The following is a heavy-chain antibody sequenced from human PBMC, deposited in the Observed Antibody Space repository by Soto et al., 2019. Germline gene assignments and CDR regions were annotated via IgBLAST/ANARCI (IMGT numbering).Heavy chain of an antibody. CDR3: AKGGRQWLVTSDFNY. J-gene: IGHJ4*02. CDR2: VSHDGRNT. V-gene: IGHV3-30*18. Sequence: VQLVESGGGVVQPGRSLRLSCAASGFTFSDYAMHWVRQAPGKVLEWVAVVSHDGRNTHYADSVKGRFTISRDSSKNTVSLEMTSLRAADTAVYYCAKGGRQWLVTSDFNYWGQGALVTVSS. D-gene: IGHD6-19*01. CDR1: GFTFSDYA.